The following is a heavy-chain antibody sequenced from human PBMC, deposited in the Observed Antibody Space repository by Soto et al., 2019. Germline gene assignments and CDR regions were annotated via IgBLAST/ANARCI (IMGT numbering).Heavy chain of an antibody. CDR3: ARHRHPRGTVGATSPLDP. Sequence: TEVSLRLSSAISGFSVSSNYLSWVRQAPGKGLEWVSVHYSGGSTYYADSVQGRFTISRDKSNNTLYLQMRRVRAEDTAVYFCARHRHPRGTVGATSPLDPWGQGTLVTVSS. D-gene: IGHD1-26*01. CDR2: HYSGGST. J-gene: IGHJ5*02. V-gene: IGHV3-53*01. CDR1: GFSVSSNY.